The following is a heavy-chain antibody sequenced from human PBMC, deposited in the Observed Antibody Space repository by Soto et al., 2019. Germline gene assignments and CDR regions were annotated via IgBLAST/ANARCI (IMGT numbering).Heavy chain of an antibody. D-gene: IGHD2-8*01. CDR3: ARPQGVDAFDI. CDR1: GFTFSSYS. J-gene: IGHJ3*02. V-gene: IGHV3-48*02. CDR2: ISSSSSTI. Sequence: GGSLRLSCAASGFTFSSYSMNWVRQAPGKGLEWVSYISSSSSTIYYADSVKGRFTISRDNAKNSLNLQMNSLRDEDTAVYYCARPQGVDAFDIWGQGTMVTVSS.